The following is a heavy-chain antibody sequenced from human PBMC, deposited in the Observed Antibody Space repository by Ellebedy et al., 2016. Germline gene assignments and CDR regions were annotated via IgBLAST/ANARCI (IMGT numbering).Heavy chain of an antibody. CDR1: GGTLSTYA. CDR2: IIPIFGTA. Sequence: SVKVSXXASGGTLSTYAISWVRQAPGQGLEWMGGIIPIFGTANYAQKFQGRVTITADESTRTAYMELSSLRSEDTAFYYCARRDSSGYYPAKDWGQGTLVTVSS. V-gene: IGHV1-69*13. J-gene: IGHJ4*02. D-gene: IGHD3-22*01. CDR3: ARRDSSGYYPAKD.